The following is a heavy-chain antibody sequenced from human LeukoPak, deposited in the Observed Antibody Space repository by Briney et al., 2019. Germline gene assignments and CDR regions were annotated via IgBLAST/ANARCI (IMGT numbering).Heavy chain of an antibody. J-gene: IGHJ4*02. D-gene: IGHD5-18*01. CDR3: ARVHRAGYSYGQYYFDY. Sequence: SETLSLTCTVSGGSISSYYWSWIRQPPGEGVVWIGYIYYTGSTNYNPSLKSRVTISVDTSKNQFSLKLSSVTAADTAVYYCARVHRAGYSYGQYYFDYWGQGTLVTVSS. CDR2: IYYTGST. CDR1: GGSISSYY. V-gene: IGHV4-59*08.